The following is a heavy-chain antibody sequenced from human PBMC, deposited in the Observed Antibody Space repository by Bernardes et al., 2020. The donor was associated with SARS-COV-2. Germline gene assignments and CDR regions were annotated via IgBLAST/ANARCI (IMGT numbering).Heavy chain of an antibody. D-gene: IGHD2-15*01. Sequence: PGKGLEWVSVIYSSGSTYYADSVKGRFTISRDNSKNTLYLQMNSLRADDTAVYYCAREGYGSSGYNVWGQGTLVSVSS. CDR2: IYSSGST. V-gene: IGHV3-53*01. J-gene: IGHJ1*01. CDR3: AREGYGSSGYNV.